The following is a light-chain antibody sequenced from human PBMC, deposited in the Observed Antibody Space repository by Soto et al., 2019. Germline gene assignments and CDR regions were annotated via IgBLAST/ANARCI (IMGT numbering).Light chain of an antibody. V-gene: IGKV1-5*03. CDR1: QSISSW. CDR3: QQYYSFQLT. J-gene: IGKJ4*01. Sequence: DIQMTQSPSTLSASVGDRVTITCRASQSISSWLAWYQQKPGKAPKLLIYKASSLESGVQSRFSGSGSGTELTLTISSLQPDDFATYYCQQYYSFQLTFGGGTKVEIK. CDR2: KAS.